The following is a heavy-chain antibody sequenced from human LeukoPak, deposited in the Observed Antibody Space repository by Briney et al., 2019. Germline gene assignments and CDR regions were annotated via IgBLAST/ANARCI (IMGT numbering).Heavy chain of an antibody. J-gene: IGHJ4*02. V-gene: IGHV4-59*01. CDR3: ARVRSSGWLFDY. Sequence: PSGTLSLTCTVSGGSISSYYWSWIRQPPGKGLEWIGYIYYSGSTNYNPSLKSRVTISVDTSKNQFSLKLSSVTAADTAVYYCARVRSSGWLFDYWGQGTLVTVSS. CDR2: IYYSGST. CDR1: GGSISSYY. D-gene: IGHD6-19*01.